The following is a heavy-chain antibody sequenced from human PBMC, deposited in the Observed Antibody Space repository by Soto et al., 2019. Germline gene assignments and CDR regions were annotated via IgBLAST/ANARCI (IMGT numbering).Heavy chain of an antibody. D-gene: IGHD1-26*01. CDR2: ISSTDSYI. CDR3: AVLSTTAHFDL. CDR1: GFTFTVYT. V-gene: IGHV3-21*01. J-gene: IGHJ4*02. Sequence: GGSLRLSCSASGFTFTVYTSNWVRQAPGKGLEWVSSISSTDSYIYYADSVKGRFTISRDNANNSLYPHMNSLRVEDTAVYYCAVLSTTAHFDLWGQGTLVTVSS.